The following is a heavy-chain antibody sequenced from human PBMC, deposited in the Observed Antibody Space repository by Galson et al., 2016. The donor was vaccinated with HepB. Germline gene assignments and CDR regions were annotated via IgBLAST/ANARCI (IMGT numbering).Heavy chain of an antibody. V-gene: IGHV4-39*01. CDR2: IYYSGTT. CDR3: ARQDRAGLVNF. D-gene: IGHD3/OR15-3a*01. Sequence: SETLSLTCTVSGGSISSSYYYWAWIRQPPGKGLEWIGSIYYSGTTYYNPSLQSRVTISVDTSRNQLSLKLSFVTAADTSLYFCARQDRAGLVNFWGRGTMVTVSS. J-gene: IGHJ3*01. CDR1: GGSISSSYYY.